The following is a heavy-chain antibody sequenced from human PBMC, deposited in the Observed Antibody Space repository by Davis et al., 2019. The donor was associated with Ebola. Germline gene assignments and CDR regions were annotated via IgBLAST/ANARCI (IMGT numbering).Heavy chain of an antibody. J-gene: IGHJ6*02. V-gene: IGHV1-2*02. CDR1: GYTFTGYY. Sequence: ASVKVSCKASGYTFTGYYMHWVRQAPGQGLEWMGWINPNSGGTNYAQKFQGRVTMTRDTSISTAYMELSRLRSDDTAVYYCARDHSIAARLHYYYGMDVWGQGTTVTVSS. CDR3: ARDHSIAARLHYYYGMDV. CDR2: INPNSGGT. D-gene: IGHD6-6*01.